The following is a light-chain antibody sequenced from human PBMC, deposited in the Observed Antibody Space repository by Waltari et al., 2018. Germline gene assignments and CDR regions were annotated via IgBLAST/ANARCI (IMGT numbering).Light chain of an antibody. CDR3: HQYGSSPVT. CDR2: DAS. CDR1: QSVTSDH. J-gene: IGKJ2*01. Sequence: EVLLTQSPGTLSLSPGERATLPCRASQSVTSDHLAWYQQIPGQAPRLLIYDASRRATGIPDRFSGSGSGTGFTLTISRLEPEDFAVFYCHQYGSSPVTFGQGTKLEIK. V-gene: IGKV3-20*01.